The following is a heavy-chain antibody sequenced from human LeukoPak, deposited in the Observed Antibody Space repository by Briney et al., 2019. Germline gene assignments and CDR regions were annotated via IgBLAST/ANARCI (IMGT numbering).Heavy chain of an antibody. D-gene: IGHD2-15*01. CDR3: TIGYCSGGSCYGYYFDY. Sequence: GGSLRLSCAAPGFTFSNAWMSWVRQAPGKGLEWVGRIKSKTDGGTTDYAAPVKGRFTISRGDSKNTLHLQMNSLKTEDTAVYYCTIGYCSGGSCYGYYFDYWGQGTLVTVSS. CDR1: GFTFSNAW. J-gene: IGHJ4*02. V-gene: IGHV3-15*01. CDR2: IKSKTDGGTT.